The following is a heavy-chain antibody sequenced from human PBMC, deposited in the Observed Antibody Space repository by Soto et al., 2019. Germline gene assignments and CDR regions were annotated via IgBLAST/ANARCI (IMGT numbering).Heavy chain of an antibody. V-gene: IGHV5-51*01. D-gene: IGHD4-17*01. CDR1: GYSFTSYW. Sequence: GESLKISCKGSGYSFTSYWIGWVRQMPGKGLEWMGIIYPGDSDTRYSPSFQGQVTISADKSISTAYLQWSSLKASDTAMYYCARRDYGDYGGYYYYGMDVWGQGTTVTVSS. CDR3: ARRDYGDYGGYYYYGMDV. CDR2: IYPGDSDT. J-gene: IGHJ6*02.